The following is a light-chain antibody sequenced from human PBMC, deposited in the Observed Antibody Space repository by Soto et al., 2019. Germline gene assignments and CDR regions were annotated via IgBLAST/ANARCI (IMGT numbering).Light chain of an antibody. CDR3: QQYGSTPLT. Sequence: EIVLTQSPDTLSLSPGKRATLSCRASQSVRSNYLAWYQQKPGQASRFLIYDASSRATGIPDRFSGSGSGTDFTLTISRLEPEDFAVYYCQQYGSTPLTFGGGTKV. V-gene: IGKV3-20*01. J-gene: IGKJ4*01. CDR2: DAS. CDR1: QSVRSNY.